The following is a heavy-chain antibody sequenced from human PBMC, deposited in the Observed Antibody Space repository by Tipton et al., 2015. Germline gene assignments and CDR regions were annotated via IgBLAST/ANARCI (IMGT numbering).Heavy chain of an antibody. D-gene: IGHD5-12*01. V-gene: IGHV4-31*03. CDR1: GGSISSGGYY. CDR3: VRARFGYSGYDRYYFDY. Sequence: TLSLTCTISGGSISSGGYYWSWIRQHPGKGLEWIGYIYYSGSTYYNPSLKSRVTISVDTSKNQFSLKLSSVTAADTAVYYCVRARFGYSGYDRYYFDYWGQGTLVTVSS. CDR2: IYYSGST. J-gene: IGHJ4*02.